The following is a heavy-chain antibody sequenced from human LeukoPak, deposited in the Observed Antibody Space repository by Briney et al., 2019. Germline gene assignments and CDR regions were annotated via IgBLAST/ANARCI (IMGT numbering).Heavy chain of an antibody. CDR3: AKEWGSSWNPPYYFYYGMDV. CDR2: ISFAGTKN. J-gene: IGHJ6*02. D-gene: IGHD6-13*01. Sequence: PGGSLRLSCAASGFSFSSYGMHWVRQAPGKGLEWVAVISFAGTKNYYVDSVKGRFTISRGNSKNTLYLEMNSLRPDDTAVYYCAKEWGSSWNPPYYFYYGMDVWGQGTTVSVSS. CDR1: GFSFSSYG. V-gene: IGHV3-30*18.